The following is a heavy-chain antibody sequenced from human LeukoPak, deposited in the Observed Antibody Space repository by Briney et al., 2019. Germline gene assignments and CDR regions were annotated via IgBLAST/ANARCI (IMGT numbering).Heavy chain of an antibody. CDR2: INTNTGNP. J-gene: IGHJ5*02. CDR1: GYTFTSYA. CDR3: ARRAYGDYAPTRGPNWFDP. V-gene: IGHV7-4-1*02. D-gene: IGHD4-17*01. Sequence: ASVKVSCKASGYTFTSYAMNWVRQAPGQGLEWMGWINTNTGNPTYAQGFTGRFVFSLDTSVSTAYLQISSLKAEDTAVYYCARRAYGDYAPTRGPNWFDPWGQGTLVTVSS.